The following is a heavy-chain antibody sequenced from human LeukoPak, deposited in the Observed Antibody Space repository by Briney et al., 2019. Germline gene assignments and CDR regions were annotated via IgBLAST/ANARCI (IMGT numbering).Heavy chain of an antibody. D-gene: IGHD6-6*01. CDR1: GYTFTSYY. V-gene: IGHV1-46*01. CDR2: INPSGGST. Sequence: ASVKVSCKASGYTFTSYYMHWVRQAPGQGLEWMGIINPSGGSTSYAQKFQGRVTMTRDTSISTAYMELSRLRSDDTAVYYCARVRYSSSVDYYYYYMDVWGKGTTVTVSS. J-gene: IGHJ6*03. CDR3: ARVRYSSSVDYYYYYMDV.